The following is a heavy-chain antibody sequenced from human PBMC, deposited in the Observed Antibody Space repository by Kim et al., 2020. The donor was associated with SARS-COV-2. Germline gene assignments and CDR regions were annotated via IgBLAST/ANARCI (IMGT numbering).Heavy chain of an antibody. J-gene: IGHJ4*02. V-gene: IGHV3-23*01. Sequence: VKGRFPISRDNSKNTLYLQMNSLRAEDTAVYYCAKVSTGYYYDSSGYQGYWGQGTLVTVSS. CDR3: AKVSTGYYYDSSGYQGY. D-gene: IGHD3-22*01.